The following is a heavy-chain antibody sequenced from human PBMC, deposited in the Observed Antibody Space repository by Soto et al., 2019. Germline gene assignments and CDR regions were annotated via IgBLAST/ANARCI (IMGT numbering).Heavy chain of an antibody. J-gene: IGHJ4*02. Sequence: QLQLQESGSGLVKPSQTLSLTCAVSGGSISSGGFSWSWIRQPPGKGLVWIGYIYNSGSTYYNPYLKSRVIISVDRSKNQFSLKLSSVTVADKVVYYCSFGLGTSLHYWRQGTLVTVSA. CDR1: GGSISSGGFS. CDR3: SFGLGTSLHY. CDR2: IYNSGST. V-gene: IGHV4-30-2*01. D-gene: IGHD3-16*01.